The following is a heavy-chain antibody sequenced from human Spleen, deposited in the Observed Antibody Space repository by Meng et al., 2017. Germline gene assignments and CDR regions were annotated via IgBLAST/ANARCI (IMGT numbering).Heavy chain of an antibody. J-gene: IGHJ4*02. V-gene: IGHV4-39*07. D-gene: IGHD6-13*01. CDR1: GGSISSSGYY. CDR3: ARIGYSNIWTYYFDY. CDR2: IYYSGNT. Sequence: GSLRLSCIVSGGSISSSGYYWGWIRQPPGKGLEWLGSIYYSGNTYNNPSLKSRVDISVDTTKNQDSLKLNSVTAADTAVYYCARIGYSNIWTYYFDYRGQGTLVTVSS.